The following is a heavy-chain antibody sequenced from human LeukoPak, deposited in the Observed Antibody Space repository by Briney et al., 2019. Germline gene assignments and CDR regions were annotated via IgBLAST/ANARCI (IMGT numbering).Heavy chain of an antibody. V-gene: IGHV1-24*01. J-gene: IGHJ4*02. CDR3: ARAPPYYYDSSGYSFFDY. CDR2: FDLEDGET. D-gene: IGHD3-22*01. CDR1: GYTLTELS. Sequence: ASVKVSCKVSGYTLTELSMHWVRQAPGKGLEWMGGFDLEDGETIYAQKFQGRVTMTEDTSTDTAYMELSSLRSEDTAVYYCARAPPYYYDSSGYSFFDYWGQGTLVTVSS.